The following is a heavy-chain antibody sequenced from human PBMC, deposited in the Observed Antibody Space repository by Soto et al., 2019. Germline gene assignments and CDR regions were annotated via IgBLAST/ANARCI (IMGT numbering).Heavy chain of an antibody. J-gene: IGHJ6*02. D-gene: IGHD2-2*02. V-gene: IGHV3-30*04. CDR2: ISYEGSNK. Sequence: QEQLVESGGGVVQPGRSLRLSCAASGFTFSSYAMHWVRQAPGKGLEWVAVISYEGSNKYYADSVKGRFTISRDNSKNTLFLQMTSLRPADTAMYFCARYGDIYCSSATCYKFGMDVWGQGTTVTVSS. CDR1: GFTFSSYA. CDR3: ARYGDIYCSSATCYKFGMDV.